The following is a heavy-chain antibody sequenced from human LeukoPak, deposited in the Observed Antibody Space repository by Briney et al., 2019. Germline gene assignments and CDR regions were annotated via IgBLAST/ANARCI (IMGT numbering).Heavy chain of an antibody. J-gene: IGHJ3*02. CDR2: NSSSGSTI. CDR3: ARDRGSSGLYDYVWGSYPYHAFDI. CDR1: GFTFSDYY. Sequence: GGSLRLSCAASGFTFSDYYMSWIRQAPGKGLEWVSYNSSSGSTIYYADSVKGRFTISRDNAKNSLYLQMNSLRAEDTAVYYCARDRGSSGLYDYVWGSYPYHAFDIWGQGTMVTVSS. D-gene: IGHD3-16*02. V-gene: IGHV3-11*01.